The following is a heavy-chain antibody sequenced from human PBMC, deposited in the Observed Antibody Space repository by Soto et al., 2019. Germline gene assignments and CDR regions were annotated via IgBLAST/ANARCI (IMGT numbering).Heavy chain of an antibody. CDR1: GDSITNNRW. CDR2: IYHTGIA. V-gene: IGHV4-4*02. J-gene: IGHJ6*02. CDR3: VIKLGPYYYGLDV. D-gene: IGHD3-16*01. Sequence: QMQLRESGPGLVKPSGTLSLTCTVYGDSITNNRWWSWVRQPPGKGPELIGEIYHTGIAHYNPSLESRVAFSVDKSKNQFSLRFTSLTAADTAVYYCVIKLGPYYYGLDVWGQGATVTVSS.